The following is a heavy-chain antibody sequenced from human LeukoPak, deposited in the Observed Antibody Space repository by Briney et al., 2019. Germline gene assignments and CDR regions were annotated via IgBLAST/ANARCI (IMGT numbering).Heavy chain of an antibody. D-gene: IGHD3-10*01. J-gene: IGHJ4*02. V-gene: IGHV3-15*01. CDR1: GFTFSNAW. CDR3: TTVMGRSYYYFDY. CDR2: IKSKTDGGTT. Sequence: GGSLRLSCAASGFTFSNAWMSWVRQAPGKGLEWVGRIKSKTDGGTTDYAAPVKGRFTISRDDSKNTLYLQMNSLKTEDTAVYYCTTVMGRSYYYFDYWGQGTLVTVSS.